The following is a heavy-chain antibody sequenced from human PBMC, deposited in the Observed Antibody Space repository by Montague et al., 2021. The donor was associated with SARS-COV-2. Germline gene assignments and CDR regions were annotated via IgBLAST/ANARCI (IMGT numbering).Heavy chain of an antibody. D-gene: IGHD6-13*01. CDR1: GXSFSGYY. Sequence: SETLSLTCAFYGXSFSGYYWGWIRQPPGKGLEWIGEINHSGSTNYNPSLKGRVTISVDTSKNQFSLKLTSVTAADTAVYYCARGGYSSSWYGTHNWFDPWGQGTLVTVSS. J-gene: IGHJ5*02. V-gene: IGHV4-34*01. CDR2: INHSGST. CDR3: ARGGYSSSWYGTHNWFDP.